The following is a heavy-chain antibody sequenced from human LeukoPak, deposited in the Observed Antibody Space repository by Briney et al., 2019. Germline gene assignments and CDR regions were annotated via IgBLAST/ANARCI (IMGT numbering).Heavy chain of an antibody. Sequence: PGGSLRLSCAASGFTFNDYAMHWVRQAPGKGLEWVSGISWNSGSIVYADSVKGRFTISRDNAKNSLYLQIHSLRAEDMALYYCAKDMYGSGTSDAFDIWGQGTMVTVSS. CDR1: GFTFNDYA. CDR2: ISWNSGSI. D-gene: IGHD3-10*01. V-gene: IGHV3-9*03. CDR3: AKDMYGSGTSDAFDI. J-gene: IGHJ3*02.